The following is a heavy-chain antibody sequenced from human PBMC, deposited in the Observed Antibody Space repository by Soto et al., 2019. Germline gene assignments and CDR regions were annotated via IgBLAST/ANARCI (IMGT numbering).Heavy chain of an antibody. D-gene: IGHD6-13*01. Sequence: GGSLRLSCAASGFTFCSSAMPWARQEPGKGLEWVAVISYDGSNTPYADSVKGRFTISRDNSKNTLYLQVNTLRAEDTAVYYCARAPGGRAAAGTVPQVYWGQGTLVTVSS. CDR1: GFTFCSSA. J-gene: IGHJ4*02. V-gene: IGHV3-30-3*01. CDR2: ISYDGSNT. CDR3: ARAPGGRAAAGTVPQVY.